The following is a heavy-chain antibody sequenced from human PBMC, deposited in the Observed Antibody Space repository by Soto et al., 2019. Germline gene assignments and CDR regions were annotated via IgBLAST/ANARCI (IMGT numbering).Heavy chain of an antibody. CDR2: SRDKPQGYST. CDR1: GFTLSDHY. V-gene: IGHV3-72*01. J-gene: IGHJ4*02. CDR3: VRATYFSDSSGYTRCLDY. Sequence: GGSLRLSCAVSGFTLSDHYIDWVRQAPGKGLEWVGRSRDKPQGYSTAYAAAVKGRFTTSRDESKNSAYLQMNSLKTEDTAVYYCVRATYFSDSSGYTRCLDYWGQGTLVTVSS. D-gene: IGHD3-22*01.